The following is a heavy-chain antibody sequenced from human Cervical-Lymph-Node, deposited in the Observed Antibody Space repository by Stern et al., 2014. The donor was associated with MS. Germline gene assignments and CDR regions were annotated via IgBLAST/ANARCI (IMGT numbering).Heavy chain of an antibody. CDR2: ISYDGRNK. Sequence: VHLVESGGGVVQPGGSLRLSCAASGFTFRSYGMHWVRQAPGKGLEWVAIISYDGRNKHYTDSVKGRFTISRDNSKNTLYLQMTSLRAEDTAVYYCAKDLTAVALYLEYWGQGAVVTVSS. D-gene: IGHD6-13*01. J-gene: IGHJ4*02. CDR3: AKDLTAVALYLEY. CDR1: GFTFRSYG. V-gene: IGHV3-30*18.